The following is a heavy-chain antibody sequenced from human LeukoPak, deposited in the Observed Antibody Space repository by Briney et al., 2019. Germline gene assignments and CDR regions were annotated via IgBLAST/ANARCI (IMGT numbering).Heavy chain of an antibody. CDR3: ARDGYSGYDYYMDV. V-gene: IGHV4-4*07. CDR2: IYTSGST. D-gene: IGHD5-12*01. CDR1: GGSIRTYY. J-gene: IGHJ6*03. Sequence: PSETLSLTCTVSGGSIRTYYWSWIRQPAGKGLEWIGRIYTSGSTNYNPSLKSRVTMSVDTSKNQFSLKLSSVTAANTAVYYCARDGYSGYDYYMDVWGKGTTVTIS.